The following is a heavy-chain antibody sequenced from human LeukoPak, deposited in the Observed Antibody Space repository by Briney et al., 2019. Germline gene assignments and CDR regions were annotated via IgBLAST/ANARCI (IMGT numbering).Heavy chain of an antibody. D-gene: IGHD3-10*01. CDR3: ARGEWFGEFYFHY. Sequence: SETLSLTCTVSGGSISSYYWSWLRQPPGKGLEGIGYIYHSGSTNYNPSLKSRVTISRDTSTNQFSLKLSSMTAADTAVYYCARGEWFGEFYFHYWGQGTLVTVSS. V-gene: IGHV4-59*12. CDR2: IYHSGST. J-gene: IGHJ4*02. CDR1: GGSISSYY.